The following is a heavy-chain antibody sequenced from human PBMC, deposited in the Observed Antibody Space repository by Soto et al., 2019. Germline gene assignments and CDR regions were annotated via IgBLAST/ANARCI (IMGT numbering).Heavy chain of an antibody. Sequence: GVSLRLSCAASGVTFSSYAMSWFRQAPGKGLGRVSGISASGASTSYADSMRGRFFISRDNSRNTLYLQMNTLRAEDTAIYYCAKSGHQSLASGRYFDYWGQGTVFSVSS. CDR1: GVTFSSYA. J-gene: IGHJ4*02. CDR2: ISASGAST. V-gene: IGHV3-23*01. CDR3: AKSGHQSLASGRYFDY. D-gene: IGHD6-19*01.